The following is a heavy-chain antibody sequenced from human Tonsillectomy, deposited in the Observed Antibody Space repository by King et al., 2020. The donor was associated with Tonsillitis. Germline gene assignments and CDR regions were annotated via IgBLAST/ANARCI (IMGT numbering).Heavy chain of an antibody. CDR1: GGTFSSYA. D-gene: IGHD3-22*01. Sequence: QLVQSGAEVKKPGSSVKVSCKASGGTFSSYAISWVRQAPGQGLEWMGRIIPILDIANYAQKFQGRVTITADKSTGTASMELRSLRSEDTAVYYCASDYDSSGYYWTAFDYWGQGTLVTVSS. V-gene: IGHV1-69*09. CDR2: IIPILDIA. CDR3: ASDYDSSGYYWTAFDY. J-gene: IGHJ4*02.